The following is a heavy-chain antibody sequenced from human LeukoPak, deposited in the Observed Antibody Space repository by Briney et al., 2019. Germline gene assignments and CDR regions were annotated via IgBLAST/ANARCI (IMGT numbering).Heavy chain of an antibody. CDR3: ARLPSYGGNDYYYYMDV. D-gene: IGHD4-23*01. J-gene: IGHJ6*03. CDR2: MYYSGST. V-gene: IGHV4-39*01. Sequence: PSETLSLTCSVFGGSTSGSSYNWGWIRQPPGKGLEWIGIMYYSGSTNYNPSLKSRVTISVDTSKNQFSLKLSSVTAADTAAYYCARLPSYGGNDYYYYMDVWGKGTTVTVSS. CDR1: GGSTSGSSYN.